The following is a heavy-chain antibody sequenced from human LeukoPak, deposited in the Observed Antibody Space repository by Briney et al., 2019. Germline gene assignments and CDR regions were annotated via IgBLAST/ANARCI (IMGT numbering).Heavy chain of an antibody. Sequence: GGSLRLSCAASGFTFSSYEMNWVRQAPGKGLGWVSYISSSGSTIYYADSVKGRFTISRDNAKNSLYLQMNSLRAEDTAVYYCARVNYYDSSGYYNFYYYMDVWGKGTTVTISS. CDR2: ISSSGSTI. V-gene: IGHV3-48*03. CDR3: ARVNYYDSSGYYNFYYYMDV. D-gene: IGHD3-22*01. J-gene: IGHJ6*03. CDR1: GFTFSSYE.